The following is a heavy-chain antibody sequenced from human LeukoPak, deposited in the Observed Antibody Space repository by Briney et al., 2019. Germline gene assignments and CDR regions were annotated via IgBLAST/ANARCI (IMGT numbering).Heavy chain of an antibody. CDR2: INPNSGDT. D-gene: IGHD2-21*01. V-gene: IGHV1-2*06. Sequence: ASVKVSCKASGYTFTAYYMHWVRQVPGQGLEWMGRINPNSGDTDYAQKFQGRVTMTRDTSMSTAYMELSGLRSDDTAVYYCARDSPSLYCGGDCSSRYFDLWGRGTLVTVSS. J-gene: IGHJ2*01. CDR3: ARDSPSLYCGGDCSSRYFDL. CDR1: GYTFTAYY.